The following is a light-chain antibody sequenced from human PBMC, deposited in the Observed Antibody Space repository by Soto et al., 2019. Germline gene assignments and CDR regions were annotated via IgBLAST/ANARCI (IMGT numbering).Light chain of an antibody. CDR3: SSYTSSSTLLV. J-gene: IGLJ2*01. CDR1: SSDVGGYNY. V-gene: IGLV2-14*01. CDR2: EVS. Sequence: QSALTQPASVSGSPGQSITISCTGTSSDVGGYNYVSWYQRHPGKAPKLMIYEVSNRPSGVSNRFSGSKSGNTASLTISGLQAEDEADYYCSSYTSSSTLLVFGGGPKVTVL.